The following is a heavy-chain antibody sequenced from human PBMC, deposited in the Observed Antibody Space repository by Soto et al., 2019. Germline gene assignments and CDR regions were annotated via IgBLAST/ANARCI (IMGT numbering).Heavy chain of an antibody. CDR3: ARSVAVPGAHIDY. J-gene: IGHJ4*02. CDR2: VYYTGST. V-gene: IGHV4-59*01. D-gene: IGHD6-19*01. Sequence: PSEPLSLTCSVSGGSISGSYWSWIRQSPGKGLEWLGYVYYTGSTNYSPSLRSRVSISVDTSKNEFSLRLSSVTAADTAMYFCARSVAVPGAHIDYWGQGTQVTVSS. CDR1: GGSISGSY.